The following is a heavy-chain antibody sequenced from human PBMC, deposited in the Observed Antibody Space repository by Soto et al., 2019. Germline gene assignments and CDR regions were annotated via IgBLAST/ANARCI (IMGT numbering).Heavy chain of an antibody. CDR1: GGSISSGGYY. CDR3: ARGPRVYYGSGKGGMDV. CDR2: IYYSGST. Sequence: PSETLSLTCTVSGGSISSGGYYWSWIRQHPGKGLEWIGYIYYSGSTYYNPSLKSRVTISVDTSKNQFSLKLSSVTAADTAVYYCARGPRVYYGSGKGGMDVWGQGTTVTVSS. V-gene: IGHV4-31*03. J-gene: IGHJ6*02. D-gene: IGHD3-10*01.